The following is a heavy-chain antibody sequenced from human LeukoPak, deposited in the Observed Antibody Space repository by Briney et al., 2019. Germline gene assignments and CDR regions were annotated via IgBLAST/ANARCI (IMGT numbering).Heavy chain of an antibody. CDR2: INPNSGGT. D-gene: IGHD5-12*01. CDR3: AVLEMATIIEDY. CDR1: GYTFTGYY. V-gene: IGHV1-2*02. Sequence: ASVKVSCKASGYTFTGYYMHWVRQAPGQGLEWMGWINPNSGGTNYAQKFQGRATMTRDTSISTAYMELSRLRSDDTAVYYCAVLEMATIIEDYWGQGTLVTVSS. J-gene: IGHJ4*02.